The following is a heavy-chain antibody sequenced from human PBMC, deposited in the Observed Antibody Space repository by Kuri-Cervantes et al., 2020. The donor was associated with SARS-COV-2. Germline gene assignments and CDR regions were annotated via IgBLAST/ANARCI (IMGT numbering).Heavy chain of an antibody. J-gene: IGHJ4*02. Sequence: GESLKISCAASEFTFSSYSMNWVRQAPGKGLEWVSYISSSSTIYYADSVKGRFTISRDNAKNSLYLQMNSLRAEDTAVYYCARVEGISLDYWGQGTLVTVSS. CDR1: EFTFSSYS. CDR3: ARVEGISLDY. CDR2: ISSSSTI. V-gene: IGHV3-48*01. D-gene: IGHD3-3*01.